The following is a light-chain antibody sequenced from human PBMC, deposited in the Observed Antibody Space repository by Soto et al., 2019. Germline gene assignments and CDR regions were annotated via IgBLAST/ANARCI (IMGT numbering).Light chain of an antibody. CDR2: ATS. J-gene: IGKJ4*01. V-gene: IGKV1-27*01. CDR3: HKYNHAPT. CDR1: QAISSY. Sequence: DIQLTQSPSSLSASVGDRVTITCRASQAISSYLAWYQQKPGKVPELLIYATSTLQSGSPSRFSGSGSGTDFTLIISSLQPADVATYYCHKYNHAPTFGGGTKVEIK.